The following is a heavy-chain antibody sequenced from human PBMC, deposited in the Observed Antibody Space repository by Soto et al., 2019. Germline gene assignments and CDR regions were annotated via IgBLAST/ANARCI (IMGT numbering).Heavy chain of an antibody. CDR2: ISGSGGST. V-gene: IGHV3-23*01. D-gene: IGHD3-10*01. Sequence: PGGSLRLSCAASGFTFRSYAMSWVRQAPGKGLEWVAAISGSGGSTYYADSVKGRFTISRDNSKNTLYLQMNSLRAEDTAVYYCAKTLYGSGSYYGRGMDYWGQGTLVTVSS. J-gene: IGHJ4*02. CDR3: AKTLYGSGSYYGRGMDY. CDR1: GFTFRSYA.